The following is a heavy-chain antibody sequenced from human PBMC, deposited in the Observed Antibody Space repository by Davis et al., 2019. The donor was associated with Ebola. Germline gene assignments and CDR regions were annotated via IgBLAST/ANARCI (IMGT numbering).Heavy chain of an antibody. Sequence: PGGSLRLSCAASGFTFSSYWMSWVRQAPGKGLEWVSYISSSSSTIYYADSVKGRFTISRDNAKNSLYLQMNSLRAEDTAVYYCARVNYVWGSYRYVGAFDIWGQGTMVTVSS. J-gene: IGHJ3*02. CDR3: ARVNYVWGSYRYVGAFDI. CDR1: GFTFSSYW. D-gene: IGHD3-16*02. CDR2: ISSSSSTI. V-gene: IGHV3-48*01.